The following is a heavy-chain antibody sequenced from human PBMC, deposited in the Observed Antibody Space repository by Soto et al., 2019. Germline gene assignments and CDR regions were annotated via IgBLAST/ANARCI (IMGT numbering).Heavy chain of an antibody. CDR2: ISYDGSNK. CDR3: ANSLAVGATGAY. V-gene: IGHV3-30*18. J-gene: IGHJ4*02. CDR1: GFTFSSYG. Sequence: QVQLVESGGGVVQPGRSLRLSCAASGFTFSSYGMHWVRQAPGKGLEWVAVISYDGSNKYYADSVKGRFTISRDNSKNTLYLQMNSLRAEDTAVYYCANSLAVGATGAYWGQGTLVTVSS. D-gene: IGHD1-26*01.